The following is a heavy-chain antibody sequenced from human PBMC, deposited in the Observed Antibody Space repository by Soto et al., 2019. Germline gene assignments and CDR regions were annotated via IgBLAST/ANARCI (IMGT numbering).Heavy chain of an antibody. CDR1: GFTFSRYA. J-gene: IGHJ6*03. D-gene: IGHD4-17*01. V-gene: IGHV3-23*01. CDR3: PKVQGYGDYHYYMDV. Sequence: GGSLRLSCAASGFTFSRYAMSWVRQAPGKGLEWVSAISGSGGSTYYADSVKGRFTISRDNSKNTLYLQMNSLRAEDTAVYYCPKVQGYGDYHYYMDVWGKGTTVTVSS. CDR2: ISGSGGST.